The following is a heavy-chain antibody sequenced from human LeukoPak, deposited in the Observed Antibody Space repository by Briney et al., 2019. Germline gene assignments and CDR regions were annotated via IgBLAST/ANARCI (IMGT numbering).Heavy chain of an antibody. CDR3: ARIAGYDILTGPTNWFDH. D-gene: IGHD3-9*01. V-gene: IGHV5-51*01. J-gene: IGHJ5*02. Sequence: GESLKISCKGSGYSFTSYWIGWVRQMPGKGLEWMVIIYPGDSDTRYSPSFQGQVTISADKSISTAYLQWSSLKASDTAMYYCARIAGYDILTGPTNWFDHWGQGTLVTVSS. CDR2: IYPGDSDT. CDR1: GYSFTSYW.